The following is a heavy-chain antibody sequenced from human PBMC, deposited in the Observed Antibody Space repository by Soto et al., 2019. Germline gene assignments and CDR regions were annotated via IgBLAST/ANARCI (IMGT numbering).Heavy chain of an antibody. D-gene: IGHD1-26*01. Sequence: SGPTLVNPTETLTLTCTVSGLSLNTGRLGVSWIRQPPGTALECLAHIFSNDYKSYSTSLKSRITISKDTSRSQVVLTMTNMDPVDTATYFCADRYGGNYYRWYFESWGQGTMVTVSS. CDR2: IFSNDYK. V-gene: IGHV2-26*01. J-gene: IGHJ4*02. CDR1: GLSLNTGRLG. CDR3: ADRYGGNYYRWYFES.